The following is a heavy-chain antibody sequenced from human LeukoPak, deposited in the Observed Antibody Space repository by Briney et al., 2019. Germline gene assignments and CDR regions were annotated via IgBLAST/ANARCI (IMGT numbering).Heavy chain of an antibody. Sequence: GGSLRLSCAASGVTLRYYAMSWVRQAPGKGLEWVSAIRGSGGGTYYADSVRGRFTISRDNSKNTLYLQMNSLRVEDTAVYYCVRDFRSADYWGQGTLVTVSS. CDR1: GVTLRYYA. V-gene: IGHV3-23*01. CDR2: IRGSGGGT. J-gene: IGHJ4*02. CDR3: VRDFRSADY.